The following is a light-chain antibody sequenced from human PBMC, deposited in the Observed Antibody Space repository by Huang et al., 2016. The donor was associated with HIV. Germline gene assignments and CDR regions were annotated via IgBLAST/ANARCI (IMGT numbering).Light chain of an antibody. V-gene: IGKV1-NL1*01. CDR2: DTS. CDR3: QQYYSTPT. CDR1: QGISNS. Sequence: DIQMTQSPSSLSASVGDRVTITCRASQGISNSLAWYQQKPGKAPMLLLHDTSRLQSGVPSRFSGSGSCTDYTLTISSLQPEDFAGYYCQQYYSTPTFGQGTKVEIK. J-gene: IGKJ1*01.